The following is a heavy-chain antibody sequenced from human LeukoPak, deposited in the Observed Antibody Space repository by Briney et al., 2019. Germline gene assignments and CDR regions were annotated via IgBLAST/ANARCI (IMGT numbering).Heavy chain of an antibody. J-gene: IGHJ4*02. Sequence: GGSLRLSCAASGFTFSSFAINWVRQAPGKGPEWVSSISSSSSYIYYADSVKGRFTISRDNAKNSLYLQMNSLRAEDTAVYYCARDNRGYCSGVSCYSAYWGQGTLVTVSS. CDR3: ARDNRGYCSGVSCYSAY. D-gene: IGHD2-15*01. CDR2: ISSSSSYI. CDR1: GFTFSSFA. V-gene: IGHV3-21*01.